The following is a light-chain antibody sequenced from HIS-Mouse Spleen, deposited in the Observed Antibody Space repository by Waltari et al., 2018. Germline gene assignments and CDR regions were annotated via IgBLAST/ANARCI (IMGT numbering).Light chain of an antibody. CDR2: EGS. Sequence: QSALTQPASASGSPGQSITISGTGTSSDVGRYNLLPWYQQHPGKAPKLMIYEGSKRPSGVSNRFSGSKSGNTASLTISGLQAEDEADYYCCSYAGSSTWVFGGGTKLTVL. J-gene: IGLJ3*02. CDR1: SSDVGRYNL. CDR3: CSYAGSSTWV. V-gene: IGLV2-23*01.